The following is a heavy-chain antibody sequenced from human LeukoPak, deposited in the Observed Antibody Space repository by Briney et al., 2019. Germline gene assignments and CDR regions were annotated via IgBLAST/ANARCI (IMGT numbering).Heavy chain of an antibody. CDR1: GGSISSGSYY. D-gene: IGHD6-13*01. CDR3: ATSAAAGTGYYFDY. Sequence: PSQTLSLTCTVSGGSISSGSYYWSWIRQPAGKGLEWIGRIYTSGSTNYNPSLKSRVTISVDTSKNQFSLKLSSVTAADTAVYYCATSAAAGTGYYFDYWGQGTLATVSS. V-gene: IGHV4-61*02. J-gene: IGHJ4*02. CDR2: IYTSGST.